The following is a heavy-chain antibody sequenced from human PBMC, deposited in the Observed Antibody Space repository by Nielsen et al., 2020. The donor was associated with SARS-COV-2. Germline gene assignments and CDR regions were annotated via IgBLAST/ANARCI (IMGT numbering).Heavy chain of an antibody. D-gene: IGHD6-13*01. CDR3: ARSVGSPGGMDV. V-gene: IGHV3-13*04. CDR1: GFTFSGYD. CDR2: IGTAGDT. Sequence: GESLKISCAASGFTFSGYDMHWVRQATGKGLEWVSAIGTAGDTYYPGSVKGRFTISRENAKNSLYLQMNSLRAGDTAVYYCARSVGSPGGMDVWGQGTTVTVSS. J-gene: IGHJ6*02.